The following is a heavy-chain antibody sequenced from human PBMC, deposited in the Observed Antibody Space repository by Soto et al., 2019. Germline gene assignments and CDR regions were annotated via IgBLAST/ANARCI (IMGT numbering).Heavy chain of an antibody. V-gene: IGHV3-30-3*01. J-gene: IGHJ6*02. Sequence: GGSLRLSCAASGFTFSSYSMHWVRQAPGKGLEWVAVISYDGSNKYYADSVKGRFTISRDNSKNTLYLQMNSLRAEGTAVYYCARAPYGDYPYYYYGMDVWGQGTTVTVSS. D-gene: IGHD4-17*01. CDR1: GFTFSSYS. CDR3: ARAPYGDYPYYYYGMDV. CDR2: ISYDGSNK.